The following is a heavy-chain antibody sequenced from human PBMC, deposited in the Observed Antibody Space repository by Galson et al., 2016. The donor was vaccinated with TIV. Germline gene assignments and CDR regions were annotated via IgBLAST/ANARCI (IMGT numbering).Heavy chain of an antibody. V-gene: IGHV3-7*01. Sequence: SLRLSCAASGFTFSSYAMHWVRQTPGKGLEWVANIKQDGSEKYYVDSVKGRFTISRDNAKSSLFLQMNSLRAEDTALYYCARRYFDLWGRGTLVTVSS. J-gene: IGHJ2*01. CDR1: GFTFSSYA. CDR2: IKQDGSEK. CDR3: ARRYFDL.